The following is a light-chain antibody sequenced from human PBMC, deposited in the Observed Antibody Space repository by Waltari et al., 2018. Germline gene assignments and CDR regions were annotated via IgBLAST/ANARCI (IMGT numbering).Light chain of an antibody. CDR2: DVS. J-gene: IGLJ3*02. Sequence: QSALTQPTSVSGSPGQSITISCTGTSRDVGFYTYVSWYQQYPGKFPRRLIYDVSERPSGISSRFSGSKSGNTASLTISGLQADDEADYYCNSYTGSSSWVFGGGTKLTVL. CDR1: SRDVGFYTY. V-gene: IGLV2-14*01. CDR3: NSYTGSSSWV.